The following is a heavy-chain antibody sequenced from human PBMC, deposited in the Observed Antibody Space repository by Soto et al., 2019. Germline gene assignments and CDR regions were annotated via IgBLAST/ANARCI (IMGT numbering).Heavy chain of an antibody. CDR3: ARVRLVGIAATGPFDV. CDR1: GFTFSSYG. D-gene: IGHD6-13*01. J-gene: IGHJ3*01. Sequence: GGSLRLSCAASGFTFSSYGMHWDRQGPGKGLEWVAVIWYDGSNKYYADSVKGRFTISRDNSKNTLYLQMNSLRAEDTAVYYCARVRLVGIAATGPFDVWGQGTMVTVSS. V-gene: IGHV3-33*01. CDR2: IWYDGSNK.